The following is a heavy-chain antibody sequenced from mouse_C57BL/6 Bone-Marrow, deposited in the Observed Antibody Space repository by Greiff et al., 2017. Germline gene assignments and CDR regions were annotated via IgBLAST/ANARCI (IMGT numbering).Heavy chain of an antibody. CDR3: ASVGFITTVVDYYAVDY. CDR1: GYTFTNYW. CDR2: IYPGGGYT. V-gene: IGHV1-63*01. Sequence: QVQLQQSGAELVRPGTSVKMSCKASGYTFTNYWIGWAKQRPGHGLEWIGDIYPGGGYTNYNEKFKGKATLTADKSSSTAYMQFSSLTSEDSAIYYCASVGFITTVVDYYAVDYWGQGTSVTVPS. J-gene: IGHJ4*01. D-gene: IGHD1-1*01.